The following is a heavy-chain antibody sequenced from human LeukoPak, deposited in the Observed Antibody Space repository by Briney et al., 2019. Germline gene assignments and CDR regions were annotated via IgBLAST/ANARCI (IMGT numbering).Heavy chain of an antibody. D-gene: IGHD3-10*01. Sequence: SVTVSFKGSGGTFIIYAISWVGQAPGQGVEGMGGIIPIFGTANYAQKFQGRVTITADKSTSTAYMELSSLRSEDTAVYYCAIQRDGITMVRGVIPFDYWGQGTLVTVSS. V-gene: IGHV1-69*06. J-gene: IGHJ4*02. CDR2: IIPIFGTA. CDR3: AIQRDGITMVRGVIPFDY. CDR1: GGTFIIYA.